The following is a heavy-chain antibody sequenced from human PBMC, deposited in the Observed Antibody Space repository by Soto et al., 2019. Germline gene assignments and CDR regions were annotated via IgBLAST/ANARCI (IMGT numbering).Heavy chain of an antibody. CDR3: ATGGNWFVP. J-gene: IGHJ5*02. Sequence: EVQLVESGGGLVQPGGSLRLSCAASGFTFSNYWMAWVRQAPGKGLEWVANIDQDGGEKYYVDSVKGRFTISRDNAKNSMYLHMNSLRAEDTAVYYCATGGNWFVPWGQGTLVTVSS. CDR2: IDQDGGEK. D-gene: IGHD3-10*01. V-gene: IGHV3-7*05. CDR1: GFTFSNYW.